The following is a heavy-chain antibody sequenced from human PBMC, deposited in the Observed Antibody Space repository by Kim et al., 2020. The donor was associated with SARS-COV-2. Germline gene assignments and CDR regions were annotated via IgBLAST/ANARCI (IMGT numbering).Heavy chain of an antibody. CDR2: IIPILGIA. J-gene: IGHJ6*02. CDR1: GGTFSSYT. Sequence: SVKVSCKASGGTFSSYTISWVRQAPGQGLEWMGRIIPILGIANYAQKFQGRVTITADKSTSTAYMELSSLRSEDTAVYYCARGSYGDSSHGGYYYYGMDVWGQGTTVTVSS. V-gene: IGHV1-69*02. D-gene: IGHD4-17*01. CDR3: ARGSYGDSSHGGYYYYGMDV.